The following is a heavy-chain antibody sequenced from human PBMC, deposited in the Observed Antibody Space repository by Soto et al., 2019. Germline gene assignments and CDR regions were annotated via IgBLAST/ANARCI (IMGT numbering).Heavy chain of an antibody. D-gene: IGHD5-18*01. Sequence: GASVKVSCKASGYTFTSYYMHWVRQAPGQGLEWMGIINPSVGSTSYAQKFQGRVTMTRDTSTSTVYMELSSLRSEDTAVYYCARDTERIQLFDYWGQGTLVTVSS. J-gene: IGHJ4*02. CDR2: INPSVGST. V-gene: IGHV1-46*01. CDR3: ARDTERIQLFDY. CDR1: GYTFTSYY.